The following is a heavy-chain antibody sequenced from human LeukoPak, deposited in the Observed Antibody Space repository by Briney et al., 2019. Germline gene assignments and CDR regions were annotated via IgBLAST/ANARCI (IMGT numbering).Heavy chain of an antibody. V-gene: IGHV1-46*01. CDR3: ARDSRGWSFDY. J-gene: IGHJ4*02. Sequence: ASVKVSCKASGYTFTGYNMHWVRQAPGQGLEWMGIINPSGGGTSYAQKLQGRVTMTRDTSTNTVYMELSSLRSEDTAVYYCARDSRGWSFDYWGQGTLVTVSS. CDR1: GYTFTGYN. CDR2: INPSGGGT. D-gene: IGHD6-19*01.